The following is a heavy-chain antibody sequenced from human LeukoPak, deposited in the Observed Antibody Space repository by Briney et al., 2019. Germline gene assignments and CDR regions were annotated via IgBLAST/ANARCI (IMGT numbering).Heavy chain of an antibody. CDR1: GLTFSTSG. J-gene: IGHJ4*02. CDR3: ARGYCSTTSCHVGRHFDY. CDR2: ITARTTTF. V-gene: IGHV3-48*02. Sequence: GGSLRLSCAASGLTFSTSGVGWVRQAPGKGLEWLAYITARTTTFYRDSVKGRFTISRDNAKNSLYLQMNSLRDEDTAVYYCARGYCSTTSCHVGRHFDYWGQGTLVTVSS. D-gene: IGHD2/OR15-2a*01.